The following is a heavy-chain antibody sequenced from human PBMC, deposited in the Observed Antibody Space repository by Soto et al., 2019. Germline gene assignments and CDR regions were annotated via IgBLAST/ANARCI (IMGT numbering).Heavy chain of an antibody. V-gene: IGHV2-26*04. CDR3: ASTYSTSLYWFDP. J-gene: IGHJ5*02. Sequence: QVTVKESGPVLVKPTETLTLTCTVSGFSLSNAGLGVSWIRQPPGKALEWLAHIFSNDEKSYSTSLKSRLTISKDPSKSQVVLTMTNMEPVDTATYYCASTYSTSLYWFDPWGQGTLVTVSS. CDR2: IFSNDEK. CDR1: GFSLSNAGLG. D-gene: IGHD6-13*01.